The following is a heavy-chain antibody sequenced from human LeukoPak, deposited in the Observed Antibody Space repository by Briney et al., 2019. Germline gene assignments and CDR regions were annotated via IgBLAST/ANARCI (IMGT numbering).Heavy chain of an antibody. Sequence: GASVKVSCKVSGYTLTELSMHWVRQAPGKGLEWMGGFDPEDGETIYAQKFQGRVTMTEDTYTDTAYMELSSLRSEDTAVYYCATVDPSTIVVVPAAMQTGFDYWGQGTLVTVSS. J-gene: IGHJ4*02. D-gene: IGHD2-2*01. CDR2: FDPEDGET. CDR3: ATVDPSTIVVVPAAMQTGFDY. V-gene: IGHV1-24*01. CDR1: GYTLTELS.